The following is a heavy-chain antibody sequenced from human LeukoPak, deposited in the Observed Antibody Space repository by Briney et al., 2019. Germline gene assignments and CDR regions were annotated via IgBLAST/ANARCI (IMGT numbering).Heavy chain of an antibody. CDR3: ARWARYGSYPEGLGW. D-gene: IGHD1-26*01. CDR1: GFTFSTYA. J-gene: IGHJ4*02. CDR2: ISSNGDTT. V-gene: IGHV3-64*01. Sequence: GGSLRLSCAASGFTFSTYAMHWVRQAPGKGLEYVSAISSNGDTTYYANSVKGRFTISRDNSKNTLYLQMASLRAEDMAVYYCARWARYGSYPEGLGWWGQGTLVTVSS.